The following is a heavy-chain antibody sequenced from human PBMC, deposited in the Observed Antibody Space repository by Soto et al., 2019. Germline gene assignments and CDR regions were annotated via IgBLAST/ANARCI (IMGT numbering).Heavy chain of an antibody. V-gene: IGHV4-34*01. CDR2: INHSGST. CDR1: GGSFSGYY. D-gene: IGHD6-6*01. CDR3: ARGLELGSSSGIHVVFDY. J-gene: IGHJ4*02. Sequence: SETLSLTCAVYGGSFSGYYWSWIRQPPGKGLEWIGEINHSGSTNYNPSLKSRVTISVDTSKNQFSLKLSSVTAADTAVYYCARGLELGSSSGIHVVFDYWGQGTLVTVSS.